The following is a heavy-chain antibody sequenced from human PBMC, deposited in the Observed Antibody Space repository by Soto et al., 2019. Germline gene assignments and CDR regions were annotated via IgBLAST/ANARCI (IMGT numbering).Heavy chain of an antibody. CDR3: ARCGSGSSHFDN. CDR1: GFTFSSFD. D-gene: IGHD3-10*01. Sequence: QVQLVESGGGVVQPGRSLRLSCAASGFTFSSFDIHWVRQAPGKGLEWVAVIWSDGSNKYYGDSVKGRFTISRDNSKNTLYLQMNSLRAEDTAVYYCARCGSGSSHFDNWGQGTLVTVSS. V-gene: IGHV3-33*01. J-gene: IGHJ4*02. CDR2: IWSDGSNK.